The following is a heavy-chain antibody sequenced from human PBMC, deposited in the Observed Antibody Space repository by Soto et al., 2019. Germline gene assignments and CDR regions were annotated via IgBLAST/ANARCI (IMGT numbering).Heavy chain of an antibody. D-gene: IGHD1-1*01. Sequence: GASVKVSCKSSGGTFSSHSINWVRQAPGQGLEWMGGIIPIFGPANFAKNFQGRVTITADESTTTAYMELSSLTSEDTAVYYCATGSFTSTGGRIGYHYNAMDVWGQGTTVTV. J-gene: IGHJ6*02. CDR3: ATGSFTSTGGRIGYHYNAMDV. CDR2: IIPIFGPA. V-gene: IGHV1-69*13. CDR1: GGTFSSHS.